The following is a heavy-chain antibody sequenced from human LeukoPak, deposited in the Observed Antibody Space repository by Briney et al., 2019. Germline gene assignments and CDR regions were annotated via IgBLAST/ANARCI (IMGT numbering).Heavy chain of an antibody. CDR3: ARATYYYDDTGYYSVGFFDY. J-gene: IGHJ4*02. D-gene: IGHD3-22*01. V-gene: IGHV4-59*01. CDR1: GGSISSYY. Sequence: SETLTLTCTVSGGSISSYYWSWIRQPPGKGLEWIGYIYYSGSTNYNPSLKGRVTISVDTSKTQISLNLSSVTAADTAVYYCARATYYYDDTGYYSVGFFDYWGQGTLVTVSS. CDR2: IYYSGST.